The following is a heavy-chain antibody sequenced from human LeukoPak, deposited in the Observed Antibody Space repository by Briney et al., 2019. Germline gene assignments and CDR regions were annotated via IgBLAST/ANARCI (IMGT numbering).Heavy chain of an antibody. J-gene: IGHJ6*03. CDR2: IRYDGSNK. CDR1: GFTFSSYD. Sequence: GGSLRLSCAASGFTFSSYDIHWVRQAPGKGLEWVAFIRYDGSNKYYADCVRGRFTISRDNSKNTLYLQMNSLRAEDTAVYFCAKGSKAVLFTRDHYMDVWGKGTTVTISS. V-gene: IGHV3-30*02. CDR3: AKGSKAVLFTRDHYMDV. D-gene: IGHD6-19*01.